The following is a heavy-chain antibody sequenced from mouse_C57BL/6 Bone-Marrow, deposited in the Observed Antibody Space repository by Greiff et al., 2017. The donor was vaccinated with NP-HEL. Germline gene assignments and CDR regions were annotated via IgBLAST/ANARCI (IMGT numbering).Heavy chain of an antibody. J-gene: IGHJ4*01. D-gene: IGHD3-2*02. CDR1: GYTFTDYY. V-gene: IGHV1-19*01. Sequence: VQLQQSGPVLVKPGASVKMSCKASGYTFTDYYMNWVKQSHGKSLEWIGVINPYNGGTSYNQKFKGKATLTVDKSSSTAYMELNSLTSEDSAVYYCARWGFRDAMDYGGQGTSVTVSS. CDR3: ARWGFRDAMDY. CDR2: INPYNGGT.